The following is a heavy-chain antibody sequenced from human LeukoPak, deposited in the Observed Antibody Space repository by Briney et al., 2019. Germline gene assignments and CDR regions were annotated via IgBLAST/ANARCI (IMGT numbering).Heavy chain of an antibody. V-gene: IGHV1-69*04. Sequence: SVKVSCKASGYTFTSYGISWVRQAPGQGLEWMGRIIPILGIANYAQKFQGRVTITADKSTSTAYMELSSLRSEDTAVYYCARSRDSSGYYHFDYWGQGTLVTVSS. J-gene: IGHJ4*02. CDR1: GYTFTSYG. CDR2: IIPILGIA. D-gene: IGHD3-22*01. CDR3: ARSRDSSGYYHFDY.